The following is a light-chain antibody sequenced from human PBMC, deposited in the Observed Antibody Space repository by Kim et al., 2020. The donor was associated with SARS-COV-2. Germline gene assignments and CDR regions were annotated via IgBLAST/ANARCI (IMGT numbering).Light chain of an antibody. CDR3: QQYGSSFT. CDR1: QSVSSSY. Sequence: LSPGERATLSCRASQSVSSSYLAWYQQKPGQAPRLLIYGASSRATGIPDRFSGSGSGTDFTLTISRLEPEDFAVYYCQQYGSSFTFGPGTKVDNK. V-gene: IGKV3-20*01. J-gene: IGKJ3*01. CDR2: GAS.